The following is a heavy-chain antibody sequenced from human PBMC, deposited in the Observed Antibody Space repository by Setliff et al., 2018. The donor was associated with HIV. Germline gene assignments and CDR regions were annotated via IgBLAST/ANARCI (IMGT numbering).Heavy chain of an antibody. J-gene: IGHJ4*02. Sequence: SDTLSLTCTVSGGSISSHFWSWIRQPPGKGLEWIGSIYYSGSINYNPSLKSRVTISVVTSKNQFSLKLSSVTAADTAVYYCARGTLYYDYVWGTPFPFDYWGQGTLVTVSS. CDR1: GGSISSHF. CDR2: IYYSGSI. CDR3: ARGTLYYDYVWGTPFPFDY. D-gene: IGHD3-16*01. V-gene: IGHV4-59*11.